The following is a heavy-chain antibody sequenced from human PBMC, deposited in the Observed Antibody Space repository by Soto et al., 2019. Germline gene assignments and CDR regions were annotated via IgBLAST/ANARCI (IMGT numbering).Heavy chain of an antibody. Sequence: PGGSLRLSCAVSGFTFSNYAMHWVRQAPGKGLEWVAVISYDGSNKYYADSVKGRFTISRDNSKNTLYLQMNSLRAEDTAVCYCARDRHRIAVTGTFYWGQGTLVTVSS. CDR1: GFTFSNYA. J-gene: IGHJ4*02. D-gene: IGHD6-19*01. CDR3: ARDRHRIAVTGTFY. V-gene: IGHV3-30-3*01. CDR2: ISYDGSNK.